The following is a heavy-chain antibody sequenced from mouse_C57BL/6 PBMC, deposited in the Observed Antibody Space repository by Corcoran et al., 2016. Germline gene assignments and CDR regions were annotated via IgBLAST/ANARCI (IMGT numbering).Heavy chain of an antibody. V-gene: IGHV1-76*01. CDR3: ARTTADYFDY. CDR1: GYTFTDYY. CDR2: IYPGSGNT. J-gene: IGHJ2*01. Sequence: QVQLKQSGAELVRPGASVKLSCKASGYTFTDYYINWVKQRPGQGLEWIARIYPGSGNTYYNEKFKGKATLTAEKSSSTAYMQLSSLTSEDSAVYFCARTTADYFDYWGQGTTLTVSS. D-gene: IGHD1-2*01.